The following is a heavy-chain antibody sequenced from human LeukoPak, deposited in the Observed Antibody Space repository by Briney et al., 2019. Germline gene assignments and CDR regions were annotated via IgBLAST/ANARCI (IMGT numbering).Heavy chain of an antibody. CDR2: ISGSSYHI. J-gene: IGHJ4*02. V-gene: IGHV3-23*01. D-gene: IGHD3-22*01. CDR1: GFTFSSYA. Sequence: GGSLRLSCAASGFTFSSYAMSWVRQAPGKALEWVSSISGSSYHIYYADSVKGRFSISRDNSKNTLYLQMNSLRVEDTGVYYCARDRDSSGYNYYFDYWGQGTLVTASS. CDR3: ARDRDSSGYNYYFDY.